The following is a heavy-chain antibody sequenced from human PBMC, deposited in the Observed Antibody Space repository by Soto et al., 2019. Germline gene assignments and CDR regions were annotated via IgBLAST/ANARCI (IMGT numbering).Heavy chain of an antibody. V-gene: IGHV4-39*07. D-gene: IGHD3-22*01. Sequence: SETLSLTCTVSGGSISSSSYYWGWIRQPPGKGLEGIGSIYYSGSTYYNPSLKSRVTISIDTSKKQISLNLTSVTASDTAVYYCARAYYDTNGYSLDPWGQGTLVTVSS. CDR1: GGSISSSSYY. CDR3: ARAYYDTNGYSLDP. J-gene: IGHJ5*02. CDR2: IYYSGST.